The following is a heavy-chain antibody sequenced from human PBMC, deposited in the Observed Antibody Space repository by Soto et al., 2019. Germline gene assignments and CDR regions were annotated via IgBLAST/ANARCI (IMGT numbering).Heavy chain of an antibody. CDR2: IDWDDDK. D-gene: IGHD6-13*01. CDR1: GFSLITSGMC. Sequence: SRPTLVNPTQTLTLTCTFSGFSLITSGMCVGWIRQPPGKALEWLARIDWDDDKYYSTSLKTRLTISKDTSKNHVVLTMTTMAPADPSTYYCARIPRRSWHRIGYWGQGTLVTASS. J-gene: IGHJ4*02. CDR3: ARIPRRSWHRIGY. V-gene: IGHV2-70*11.